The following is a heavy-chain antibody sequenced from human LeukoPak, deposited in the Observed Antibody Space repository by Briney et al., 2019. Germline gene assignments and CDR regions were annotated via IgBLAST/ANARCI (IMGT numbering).Heavy chain of an antibody. Sequence: GGSLRLSCAASGFTFSSYGMHWVRQAPGKGLEWVAFIRYDGSNKYYADSVKGRFSISRDNAKNSLYLQMNSLRAEDTAVYYCAREGSSTWYRPPSWYFNYWGQGTLVTVSS. D-gene: IGHD6-13*01. J-gene: IGHJ4*02. CDR1: GFTFSSYG. CDR2: IRYDGSNK. CDR3: AREGSSTWYRPPSWYFNY. V-gene: IGHV3-30*02.